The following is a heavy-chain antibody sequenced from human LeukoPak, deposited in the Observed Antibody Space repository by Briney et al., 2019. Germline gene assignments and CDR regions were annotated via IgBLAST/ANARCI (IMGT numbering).Heavy chain of an antibody. CDR1: GFTFSSFD. Sequence: GGSLRLSCAASGFTFSSFDMHWVRQPTGQGLEWVSTIGTTSDTYYPGSVEGRFTLSRDNAKNSLYLQMNSPTAGDTAVYYCARGPPRGKYYYMDVWGKGTTVTVSS. D-gene: IGHD1-1*01. CDR3: ARGPPRGKYYYMDV. V-gene: IGHV3-13*01. J-gene: IGHJ6*03. CDR2: IGTTSDT.